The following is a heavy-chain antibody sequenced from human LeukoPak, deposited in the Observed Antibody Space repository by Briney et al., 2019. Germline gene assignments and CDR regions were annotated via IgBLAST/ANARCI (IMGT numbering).Heavy chain of an antibody. Sequence: AGGSLRLSCAASGFTFSTYGLHWVRQAPGKGLEWVAVVSYDGSSIYYADSVKGRFTISRDNSKNTLFLQMNSLRGEDSAVYYCGRDREVVDFDYWGQGTLVTVSS. D-gene: IGHD2-21*01. CDR3: GRDREVVDFDY. J-gene: IGHJ4*02. CDR2: VSYDGSSI. V-gene: IGHV3-30*03. CDR1: GFTFSTYG.